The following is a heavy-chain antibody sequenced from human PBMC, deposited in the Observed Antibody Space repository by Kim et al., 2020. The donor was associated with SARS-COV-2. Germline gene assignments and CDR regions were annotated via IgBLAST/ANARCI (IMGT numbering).Heavy chain of an antibody. J-gene: IGHJ6*03. CDR2: IYYSGST. V-gene: IGHV4-39*01. CDR3: ARHRAYSCGWDGGFYYYYLDV. D-gene: IGHD6-19*01. Sequence: SETLSLTCTVSGGSLSSSGYYWGWIRQSPGKGLEWIGTIYYSGSTYYNPSLKSRVTISVDTSKNQFSLKLGSVTAADTAVYYCARHRAYSCGWDGGFYYYYLDVWGKGTTVTVS. CDR1: GGSLSSSGYY.